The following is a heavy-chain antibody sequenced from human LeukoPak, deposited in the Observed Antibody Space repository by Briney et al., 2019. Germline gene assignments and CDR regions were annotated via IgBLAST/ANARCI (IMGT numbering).Heavy chain of an antibody. Sequence: GGSLRLSCATSGFPFSDFTMSWVRQAPGKGLEWISTTNSGGTSTYYAESVKGRFTISRDNSKNTLYLQMSSLRVEDTAVYYCAKQSYARSLGEGGPGTLVSVSS. J-gene: IGHJ4*02. CDR3: AKQSYARSLGE. CDR1: GFPFSDFT. CDR2: TNSGGTST. D-gene: IGHD2-8*01. V-gene: IGHV3-23*01.